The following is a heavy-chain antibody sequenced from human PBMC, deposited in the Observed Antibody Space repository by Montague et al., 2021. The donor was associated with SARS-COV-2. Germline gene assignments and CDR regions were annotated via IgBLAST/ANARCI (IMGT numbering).Heavy chain of an antibody. CDR3: ARGIYGPDAFDI. CDR2: IYYSGST. J-gene: IGHJ3*02. D-gene: IGHD3-10*01. V-gene: IGHV4-59*01. CDR1: GGSISSYY. Sequence: SETLSLTCTVSGGSISSYYWSWIRQPAGKGLEWIGYIYYSGSTNYNPSLKSRVTISLDTSKNRFSLKLNSVTAADTAVYYCARGIYGPDAFDIWGQGTMVTVSS.